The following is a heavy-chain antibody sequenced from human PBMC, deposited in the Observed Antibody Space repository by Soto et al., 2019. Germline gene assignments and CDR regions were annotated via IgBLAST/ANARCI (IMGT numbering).Heavy chain of an antibody. J-gene: IGHJ5*02. Sequence: ASVKVSCKASGYTFTGYYMHWVRQAPGQGLEWMGWINPNSGGTNYAQKFQGWVTMTRDTSISTAYMELSRLRSDDTAVYYCARGRSRYDSSGYENWFDPWGQGTLVTVSS. V-gene: IGHV1-2*04. D-gene: IGHD3-22*01. CDR3: ARGRSRYDSSGYENWFDP. CDR2: INPNSGGT. CDR1: GYTFTGYY.